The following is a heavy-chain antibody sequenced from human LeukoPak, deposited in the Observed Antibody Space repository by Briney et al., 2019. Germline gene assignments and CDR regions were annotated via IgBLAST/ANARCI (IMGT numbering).Heavy chain of an antibody. V-gene: IGHV4-59*01. Sequence: SETLSITCTVSGGSISSYYWSWIRQPPGKGLEWIGYIYYSGSTNYNPSLKSRVTISVDTSKNQFSLKLSSVTAADTAVYYCARGDVAWFDPWGQGTLVTVSS. CDR3: ARGDVAWFDP. J-gene: IGHJ5*02. CDR1: GGSISSYY. CDR2: IYYSGST. D-gene: IGHD2-21*01.